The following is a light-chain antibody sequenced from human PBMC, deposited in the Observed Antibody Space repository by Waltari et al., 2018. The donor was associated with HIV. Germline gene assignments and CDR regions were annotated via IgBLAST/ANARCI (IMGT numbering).Light chain of an antibody. CDR3: SSFAPTNKFYVL. Sequence: QSTLTQPPSASASPGQSVTISCTGTSSEIGGYTYAYWYQQHPGKAPKPIMTEVTKRPSGVPDRFSGSKSGNTASLTVSGLQADDEALYYCSSFAPTNKFYVLFGGGTTLTVL. CDR2: EVT. CDR1: SSEIGGYTY. J-gene: IGLJ2*01. V-gene: IGLV2-8*01.